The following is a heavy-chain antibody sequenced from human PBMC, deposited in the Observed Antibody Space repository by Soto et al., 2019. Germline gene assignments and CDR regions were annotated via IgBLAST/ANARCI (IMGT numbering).Heavy chain of an antibody. J-gene: IGHJ4*02. D-gene: IGHD2-2*01. V-gene: IGHV1-69*13. CDR1: GGTFSSYA. CDR2: IIPIFGTA. Sequence: SVKVSCKASGGTFSSYAISWVRQAPGQGLEWMGGIIPIFGTANYAQKFQGRVTITADESTSTAYMELSSLRSEDTAVYYCARVYLGYCSSTSCYAGFDYWGQGTLVTVSS. CDR3: ARVYLGYCSSTSCYAGFDY.